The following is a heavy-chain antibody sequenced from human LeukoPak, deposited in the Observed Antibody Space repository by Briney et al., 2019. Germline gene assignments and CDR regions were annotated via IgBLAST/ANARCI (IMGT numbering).Heavy chain of an antibody. V-gene: IGHV1-2*02. Sequence: GASVKVSCKASGGTFSSYAISWVRQAPGQGLEWMGWINPNSGGTNYAQKFQGRVTMTRDTSISTAYMELSRLRSEDTAVYYCARGGSSSCDYWGQGTLVTVSS. CDR1: GGTFSSYA. D-gene: IGHD6-13*01. CDR2: INPNSGGT. J-gene: IGHJ4*02. CDR3: ARGGSSSCDY.